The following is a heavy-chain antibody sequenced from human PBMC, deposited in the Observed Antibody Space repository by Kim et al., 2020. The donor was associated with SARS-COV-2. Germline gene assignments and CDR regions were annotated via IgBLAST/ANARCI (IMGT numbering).Heavy chain of an antibody. CDR3: ARGLPVTYYYGMDV. V-gene: IGHV4-59*01. D-gene: IGHD5-18*01. J-gene: IGHJ6*02. CDR2: IYYSGST. CDR1: GGSISSYY. Sequence: SETLSLTCTVSGGSISSYYWSWIRQPPGKGLEWIGYIYYSGSTNYNPSLKSRVTISVDTSKNQFSLKLSSVTAADTAVYYCARGLPVTYYYGMDVWGQGTPVTVSS.